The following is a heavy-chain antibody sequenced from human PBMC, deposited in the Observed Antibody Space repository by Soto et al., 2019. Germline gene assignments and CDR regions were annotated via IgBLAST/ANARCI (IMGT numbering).Heavy chain of an antibody. D-gene: IGHD2-15*01. Sequence: SETLSLTCAVSGASVSSTYWWSWVRQPPGKGPEWIGEINHRGGANYNPSLKSRVTISVDISKSQFSLRLTSVTAADTAVYYCAAAPRYWGQGTLVTVSS. CDR2: INHRGGA. J-gene: IGHJ4*02. CDR3: AAAPRY. CDR1: GASVSSTYW. V-gene: IGHV4-4*02.